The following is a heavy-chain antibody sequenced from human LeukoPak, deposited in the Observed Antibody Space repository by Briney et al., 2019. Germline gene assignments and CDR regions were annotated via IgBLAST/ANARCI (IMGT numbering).Heavy chain of an antibody. Sequence: GASVKVSCKASGGTFSSHAISWVRQAPGQGLEWMGGIIPIFGTANYAQKFQGRVTITTDESTSTAYMELSSLRSEDTAVYYCARVGSYWSNDYWGQGTLVTVSS. CDR1: GGTFSSHA. CDR3: ARVGSYWSNDY. V-gene: IGHV1-69*05. CDR2: IIPIFGTA. D-gene: IGHD1-26*01. J-gene: IGHJ4*02.